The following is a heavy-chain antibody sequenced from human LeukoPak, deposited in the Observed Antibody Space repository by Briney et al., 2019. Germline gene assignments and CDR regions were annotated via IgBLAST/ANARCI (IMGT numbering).Heavy chain of an antibody. CDR3: ASNYGSGSYHYFDY. D-gene: IGHD3-10*01. CDR2: IYYSGST. J-gene: IGHJ4*02. Sequence: SQTLSLTCTVSGGSISSGDYYWSWIRQPPGKGLEWIGYIYYSGSTYYNPPLKSRVTMSVDTSKNQFSLKMSSVTAADTAVYYCASNYGSGSYHYFDYWGQGTLVTVSS. V-gene: IGHV4-30-4*01. CDR1: GGSISSGDYY.